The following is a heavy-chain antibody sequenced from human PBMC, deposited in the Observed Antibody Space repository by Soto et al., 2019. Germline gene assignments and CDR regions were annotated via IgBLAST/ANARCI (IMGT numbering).Heavy chain of an antibody. V-gene: IGHV1-18*01. D-gene: IGHD3-22*01. CDR1: GYTFTSYG. CDR3: ARVPGEEYYYDSSGYYYNFDY. Sequence: GASVKVSCKASGYTFTSYGISWVRQAPGQGLEWMGWISAYNGNTNYAQKLQGRVTMTTDTSTSTAYMELRSLRSDDTAVHYCARVPGEEYYYDSSGYYYNFDYWGQGTLVTVSS. CDR2: ISAYNGNT. J-gene: IGHJ4*02.